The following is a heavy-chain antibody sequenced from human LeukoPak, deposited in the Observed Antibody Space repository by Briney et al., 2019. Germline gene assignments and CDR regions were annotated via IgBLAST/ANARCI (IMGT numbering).Heavy chain of an antibody. CDR1: GGTFSSYA. Sequence: SVKVSCKASGGTFSSYAISWVRQAPGQGLEWMGGIIPIFGTANYAQKFQGRVTMTTDTSTTTAYMELRSLRSDDTAVYYCARRSDYMDVWGKGTTVTVSS. J-gene: IGHJ6*03. CDR3: ARRSDYMDV. V-gene: IGHV1-69*05. CDR2: IIPIFGTA.